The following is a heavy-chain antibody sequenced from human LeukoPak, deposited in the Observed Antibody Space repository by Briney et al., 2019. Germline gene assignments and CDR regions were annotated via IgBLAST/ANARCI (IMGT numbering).Heavy chain of an antibody. J-gene: IGHJ3*02. CDR1: GGTFSSYA. CDR3: ARHLDGRIPMIPGAFDI. Sequence: AASVKVSCTASGGTFSSYAISWVRQAPGQGLEWMGGIIPIFGTANYAQKFQGRVTITADESTSTAYMELSSLRSEDTAVYYCARHLDGRIPMIPGAFDIWGQGTMVTVSS. V-gene: IGHV1-69*01. D-gene: IGHD3-22*01. CDR2: IIPIFGTA.